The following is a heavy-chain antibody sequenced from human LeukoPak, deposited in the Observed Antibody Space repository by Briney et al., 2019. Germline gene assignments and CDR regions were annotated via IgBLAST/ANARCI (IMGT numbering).Heavy chain of an antibody. CDR1: GFTFTSSA. V-gene: IGHV1-58*02. CDR2: IVVGSGNT. CDR3: AAEITIFGVGYNWFDP. J-gene: IGHJ5*02. Sequence: TSVKVSCKASGFTFTSSAMQWVRQARGQRLEWIGWIVVGSGNTNYAQKFQERVTITRDVSTSTAHMKLSSLRSEDTAVYYCAAEITIFGVGYNWFDPWGQGTLVTVSS. D-gene: IGHD3-3*01.